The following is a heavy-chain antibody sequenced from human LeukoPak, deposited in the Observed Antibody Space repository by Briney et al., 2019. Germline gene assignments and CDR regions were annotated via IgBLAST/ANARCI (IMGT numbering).Heavy chain of an antibody. V-gene: IGHV3-23*01. J-gene: IGHJ4*02. CDR2: ISGSGGST. CDR3: AKDIRGRLAARYFDY. D-gene: IGHD6-6*01. CDR1: GFTFSSYA. Sequence: GGSLRLSCAASGFTFSSYAMSWVRQAPGKGLDWVSAISGSGGSTYYADSVKGRFTISRDNSKNTLYLQMNSLRAEDTAVYYCAKDIRGRLAARYFDYWGQGTLVTVSS.